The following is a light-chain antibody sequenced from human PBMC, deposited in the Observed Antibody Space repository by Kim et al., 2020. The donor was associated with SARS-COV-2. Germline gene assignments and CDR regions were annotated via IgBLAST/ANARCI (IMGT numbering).Light chain of an antibody. J-gene: IGKJ4*01. V-gene: IGKV1-39*01. CDR3: QQDFSSILS. CDR1: QSVRND. Sequence: ASVGDRVTITCRASQSVRNDLNLYQQKPGRAPKLLIYAASTLQDGVPSRFSGSGSATEFTLTINNVQPDDFATYYCQQDFSSILSFGGGTKVDIK. CDR2: AAS.